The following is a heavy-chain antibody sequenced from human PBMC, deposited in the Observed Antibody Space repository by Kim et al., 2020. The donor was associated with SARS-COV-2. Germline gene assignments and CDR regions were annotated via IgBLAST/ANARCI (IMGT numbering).Heavy chain of an antibody. D-gene: IGHD6-19*01. J-gene: IGHJ2*01. CDR1: GYTFTSYY. Sequence: ASVKVSCKASGYTFTSYYMHWVRQAPGQGLEWMGIINPSGGSTSYAQKFQGRVTMTRDTSTSTVYMELSSLRSEDTAVYYCARGGSSPRLVYWYFDLWGRGTLVTVSS. CDR3: ARGGSSPRLVYWYFDL. V-gene: IGHV1-46*01. CDR2: INPSGGST.